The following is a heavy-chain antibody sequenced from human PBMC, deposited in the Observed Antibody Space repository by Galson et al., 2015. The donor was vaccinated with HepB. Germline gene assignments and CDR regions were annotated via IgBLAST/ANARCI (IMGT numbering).Heavy chain of an antibody. CDR3: ARVEYSSSWYQDY. CDR2: ITTSSSYI. Sequence: SLRLPCAASGFTFSSYSMNWVRQAPGKGLEWVSSITTSSSYIYYADSVKGRFTISRDNAKNSLYLQMNSLRAEDTAVYYCARVEYSSSWYQDYWGQGTLVTVSS. J-gene: IGHJ4*02. V-gene: IGHV3-21*01. D-gene: IGHD6-13*01. CDR1: GFTFSSYS.